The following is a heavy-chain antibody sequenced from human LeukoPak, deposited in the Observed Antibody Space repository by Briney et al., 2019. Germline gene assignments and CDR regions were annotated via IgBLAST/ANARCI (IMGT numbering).Heavy chain of an antibody. CDR2: ISGSGGST. CDR1: GFTFSSYA. D-gene: IGHD6-13*01. Sequence: GGSLRLSCAASGFTFSSYAMSWVRQAPGEGLEWVSAISGSGGSTYYADSVKGRFTISRDNSKNTLYLQMNSLRAGDTAVYYCAKDVKIAAAGTLYYYYGMDVWGQGTTVTVSS. V-gene: IGHV3-23*01. CDR3: AKDVKIAAAGTLYYYYGMDV. J-gene: IGHJ6*02.